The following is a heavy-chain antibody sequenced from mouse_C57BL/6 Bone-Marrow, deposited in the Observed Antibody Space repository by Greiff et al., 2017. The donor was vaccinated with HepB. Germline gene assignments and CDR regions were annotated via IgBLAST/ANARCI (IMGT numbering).Heavy chain of an antibody. CDR2: ISSKSSNYAT. CDR3: VSWNSNYGFAY. Sequence: EVQLVESGGGLVQPKGSLKLSCAASGFTFNTYAMHWVRQAPGKGLEWVARISSKSSNYATYYADSVKDRVTISRDDSQSMLYLQMNNLKTEDTAMYYCVSWNSNYGFAYWGQGTLVTVSA. V-gene: IGHV10-3*01. CDR1: GFTFNTYA. D-gene: IGHD2-5*01. J-gene: IGHJ3*01.